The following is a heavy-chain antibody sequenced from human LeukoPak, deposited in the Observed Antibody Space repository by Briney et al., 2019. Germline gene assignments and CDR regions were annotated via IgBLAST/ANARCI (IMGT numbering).Heavy chain of an antibody. V-gene: IGHV3-48*03. CDR2: ISSSGSTI. CDR3: ARRNGKRKTSSTSCHFDY. CDR1: GFTFSSYE. D-gene: IGHD2-2*01. Sequence: GGSLRLSCAASGFTFSSYEMNWVRQAPGKGLEWVSYISSSGSTIYYADSVKGRFTISRDNAKNSLYLQMNSLRAEDTAVYYCARRNGKRKTSSTSCHFDYWGQGTLVTVSS. J-gene: IGHJ4*02.